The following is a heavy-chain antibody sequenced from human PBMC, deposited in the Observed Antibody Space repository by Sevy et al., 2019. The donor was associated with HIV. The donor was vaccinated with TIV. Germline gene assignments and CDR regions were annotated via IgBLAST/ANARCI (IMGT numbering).Heavy chain of an antibody. CDR1: GYTFTTYP. V-gene: IGHV1-18*01. J-gene: IGHJ4*02. D-gene: IGHD3-22*01. CDR3: ARDSDGSGHYYADFFDY. Sequence: ASVKLSCKASGYTFTTYPIGWVRQAPGQGLEWMGWISTYSGETRDAQKFQGRATMTTDTSTSTAYLDLRSLRSDDTALYYCARDSDGSGHYYADFFDYWGQGTLVTVSS. CDR2: ISTYSGET.